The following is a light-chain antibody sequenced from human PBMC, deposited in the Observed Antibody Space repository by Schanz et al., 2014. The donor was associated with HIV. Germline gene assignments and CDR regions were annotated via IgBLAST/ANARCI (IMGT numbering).Light chain of an antibody. J-gene: IGKJ2*01. Sequence: EIVLTQSPGTLSLSPGERATLSCRASQSVSSNFLAWYQQKPGQPPRLLIYGASIRATGVPDRFSGSGSGTDFTLTISRLEPEDSAVYYCQQYGSSYTFGQGTKLEIK. CDR2: GAS. V-gene: IGKV3-20*01. CDR1: QSVSSNF. CDR3: QQYGSSYT.